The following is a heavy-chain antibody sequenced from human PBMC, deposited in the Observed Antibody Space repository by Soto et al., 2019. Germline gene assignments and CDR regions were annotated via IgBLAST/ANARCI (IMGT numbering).Heavy chain of an antibody. CDR2: IIPIFGTA. Sequence: SVKVSFKASGCTFSSYAISWVRQAPGQGLEWMGGIIPIFGTANYAQKFQGRVTITADESTSTAYMELSSLRSEDTAVYYCARGRIAAAGPIFDYWGQGTLVTVSS. CDR1: GCTFSSYA. V-gene: IGHV1-69*13. D-gene: IGHD6-13*01. J-gene: IGHJ4*02. CDR3: ARGRIAAAGPIFDY.